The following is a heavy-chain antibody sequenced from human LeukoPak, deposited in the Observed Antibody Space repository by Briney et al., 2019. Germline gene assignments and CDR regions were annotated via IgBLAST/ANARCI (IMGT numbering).Heavy chain of an antibody. CDR1: GASISSYY. J-gene: IGHJ2*01. D-gene: IGHD6-13*01. CDR2: IYYSGST. V-gene: IGHV4-59*08. CDR3: ARLTPSDSSSWYWYFGL. Sequence: TSETLSLTCPVSGASISSYYWSWIRLPPGKGLEWVGYIYYSGSTNYNPSLKSRVTISVDTSKNQFSLKLNTVTAADTAVYYCARLTPSDSSSWYWYFGLWGRGTLVTVSS.